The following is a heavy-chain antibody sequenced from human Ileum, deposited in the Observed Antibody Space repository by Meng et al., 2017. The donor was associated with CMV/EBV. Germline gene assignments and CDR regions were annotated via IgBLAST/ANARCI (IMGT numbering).Heavy chain of an antibody. V-gene: IGHV1-2*02. J-gene: IGHJ4*02. CDR2: INTNTGVT. D-gene: IGHD2-8*01. CDR1: GYSFTVYY. Sequence: QVQLVQSGAEVKKPGASMKVSCKASGYSFTVYYIHWVRQAPGKGPEWMGWINTNTGVTKYEHKFQGRVTLTRDTSISTTYMEFNGLTSDDTAMYYCTRDGTTTNERGYTYWGQGTLVTVSS. CDR3: TRDGTTTNERGYTY.